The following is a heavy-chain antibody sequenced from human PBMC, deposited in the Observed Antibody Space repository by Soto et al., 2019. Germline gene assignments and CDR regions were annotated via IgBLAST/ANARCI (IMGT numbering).Heavy chain of an antibody. D-gene: IGHD6-6*01. CDR1: GGTFSSYS. J-gene: IGHJ4*02. V-gene: IGHV1-69*13. CDR3: AIEYSSSPPYYPIGD. Sequence: SVKVSCKASGGTFSSYSISWVRQAPGQGLEWMGGIIPIFGTANYAQKFQGRVTITADESTSTAYMELSSLRSEDTAVYYCAIEYSSSPPYYPIGDWGQGTLVTVSS. CDR2: IIPIFGTA.